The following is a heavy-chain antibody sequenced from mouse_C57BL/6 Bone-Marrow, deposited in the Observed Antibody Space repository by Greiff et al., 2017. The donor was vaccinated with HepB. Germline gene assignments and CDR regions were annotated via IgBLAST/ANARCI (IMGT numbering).Heavy chain of an antibody. Sequence: EVQRVESGPGLVKPSQSLSLTCSVTGYSITSGYYWNWIRQFPGNKLEWMGYISYDGSNNYNPSLKNRISITRDTSKNQFFLKLNSVTTEDTATYYCARDLYYDYCFDYWGQGTTLTVSS. CDR3: ARDLYYDYCFDY. D-gene: IGHD2-4*01. V-gene: IGHV3-6*01. CDR1: GYSITSGYY. J-gene: IGHJ2*01. CDR2: ISYDGSN.